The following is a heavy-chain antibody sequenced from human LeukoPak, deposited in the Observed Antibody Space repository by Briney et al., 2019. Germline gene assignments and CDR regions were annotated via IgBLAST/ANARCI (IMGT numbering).Heavy chain of an antibody. CDR1: GGSFSGYY. CDR3: ARGDGYKYYYYYGKDV. D-gene: IGHD5-24*01. J-gene: IGHJ6*02. Sequence: PSETLSLTCAVSGGSFSGYYWSWIRQPPGKGLEWIGEINHSGSTNYNPSFKSRLTITVGTTKNQFSLKLSSVTAADTAVYYCARGDGYKYYYYYGKDVWGQGTTVTVS. CDR2: INHSGST. V-gene: IGHV4-34*01.